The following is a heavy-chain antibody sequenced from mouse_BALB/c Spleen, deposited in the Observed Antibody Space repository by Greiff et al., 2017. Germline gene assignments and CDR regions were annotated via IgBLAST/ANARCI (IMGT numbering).Heavy chain of an antibody. CDR1: GFTFSSYG. CDR2: ISSGGSYT. D-gene: IGHD2-3*01. V-gene: IGHV5-6*01. CDR3: ARHDGDYFDY. J-gene: IGHJ2*01. Sequence: EVNVVESGGDLVKPGGSLKLSCAASGFTFSSYGMSWVRQTPDKRLEWVATISSGGSYTYYPDSVKGRFTISRDNAKNTLYLQMSSLKSEDTAMYYCARHDGDYFDYWGQGTTLTVSS.